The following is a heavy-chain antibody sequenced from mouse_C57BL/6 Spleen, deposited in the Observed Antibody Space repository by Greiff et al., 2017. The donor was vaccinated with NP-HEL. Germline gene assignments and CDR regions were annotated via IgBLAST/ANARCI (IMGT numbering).Heavy chain of an antibody. Sequence: EVQLQQSGPVLVKPGASVKMSCKASGYTFTDYYMNWVKQSHGKSLEWIGVINPYNGGTSYNQKFKGKATLTVDKSSSTAYMELNSLTSEDSAVYYCARLDYGSSRYWYFDVWGTGTTVTVSS. CDR3: ARLDYGSSRYWYFDV. V-gene: IGHV1-19*01. J-gene: IGHJ1*03. D-gene: IGHD1-1*01. CDR2: INPYNGGT. CDR1: GYTFTDYY.